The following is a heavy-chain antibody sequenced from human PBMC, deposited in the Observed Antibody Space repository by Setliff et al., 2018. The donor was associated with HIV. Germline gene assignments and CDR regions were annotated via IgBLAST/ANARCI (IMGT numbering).Heavy chain of an antibody. D-gene: IGHD6-19*01. V-gene: IGHV1-18*01. Sequence: ASVKVSCKASGYTFLNYGISWVRQTPGRGLEWMAWINVGNGNTKTARKFQGRVTMTTDTTTTTAYMELRGLRSDDTAVYYCARDPRYTSVWFRNGGVDFWGQGTLVTVS. CDR2: INVGNGNT. CDR3: ARDPRYTSVWFRNGGVDF. CDR1: GYTFLNYG. J-gene: IGHJ4*02.